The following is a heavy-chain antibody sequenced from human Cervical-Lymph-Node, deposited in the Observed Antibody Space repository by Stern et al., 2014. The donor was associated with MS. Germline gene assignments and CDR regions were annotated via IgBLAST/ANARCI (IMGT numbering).Heavy chain of an antibody. D-gene: IGHD2-2*01. V-gene: IGHV5-51*01. Sequence: VQLVQSGAEVKKPGESLKISCKGSGYNFGDYWIGWVRQKPGKGLEWMGTIFPAESDSRYSPSFEGQVPISADESISTAFLQSSSLKASDTGIYYCARHQPAATFAMDVWGQGTTVIVSS. J-gene: IGHJ6*02. CDR2: IFPAESDS. CDR1: GYNFGDYW. CDR3: ARHQPAATFAMDV.